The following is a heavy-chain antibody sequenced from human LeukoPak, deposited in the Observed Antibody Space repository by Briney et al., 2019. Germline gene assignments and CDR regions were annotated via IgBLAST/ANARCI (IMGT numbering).Heavy chain of an antibody. CDR1: GFTFSSYA. Sequence: GGSLRLSCAASGFTFSSYAMSWVRQAPGKGLEWVSAISGSGGSTYYADSVKGRFTISRDNSKNTLYLQMNSLRAEDTALYYCAKARGPGILTGYYKGYYFDYWGQGTLVTVSS. V-gene: IGHV3-23*01. CDR3: AKARGPGILTGYYKGYYFDY. D-gene: IGHD3-9*01. J-gene: IGHJ4*02. CDR2: ISGSGGST.